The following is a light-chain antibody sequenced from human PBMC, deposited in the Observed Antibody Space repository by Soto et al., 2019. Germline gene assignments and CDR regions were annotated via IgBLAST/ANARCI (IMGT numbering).Light chain of an antibody. CDR1: SSDVGGYNY. CDR3: SSYAGRNTYNDV. V-gene: IGLV2-8*01. Sequence: QSALTQPPSASGSPGQSVTISCTGTSSDVGGYNYVSWYQQHPGKAPKLMIYEVSKRPSGVPDRFSGSKSGNTASLTVSGLQAEDEADYYCSSYAGRNTYNDVFGTGTKLTVL. J-gene: IGLJ1*01. CDR2: EVS.